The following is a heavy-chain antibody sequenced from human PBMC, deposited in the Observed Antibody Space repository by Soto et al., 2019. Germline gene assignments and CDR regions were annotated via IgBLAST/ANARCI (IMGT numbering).Heavy chain of an antibody. CDR3: AKYWGQQWRAYGMDV. Sequence: QVQLVQSGAEVRKPGASVKVSCKASGYTFTNYGISWVRQAPGQVLEWVGWLITYTGHTRSAQKLQGRVTMTTHTSTSTVYMELRTLRFDDTAVYYCAKYWGQQWRAYGMDVWGQGTTVTVSS. CDR1: GYTFTNYG. D-gene: IGHD6-19*01. V-gene: IGHV1-18*01. CDR2: LITYTGHT. J-gene: IGHJ6*02.